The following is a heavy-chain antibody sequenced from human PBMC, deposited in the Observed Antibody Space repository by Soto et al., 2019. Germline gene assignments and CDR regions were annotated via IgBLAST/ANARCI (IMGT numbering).Heavy chain of an antibody. CDR1: GFTFSSYG. D-gene: IGHD6-19*01. J-gene: IGHJ6*02. CDR2: ISYDGSNK. Sequence: PGGSLRLSCAASGFTFSSYGMHWFRQAPGKGLEWVAVISYDGSNKYYADSVKGRFTISRDNSKNTLYLQMNSLRAEDTAVYYCAKDLYSSGWYRSYYYYYGMDVWGQGTTVTVS. CDR3: AKDLYSSGWYRSYYYYYGMDV. V-gene: IGHV3-30*18.